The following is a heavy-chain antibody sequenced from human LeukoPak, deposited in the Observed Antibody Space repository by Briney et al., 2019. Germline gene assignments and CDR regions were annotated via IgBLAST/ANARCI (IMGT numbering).Heavy chain of an antibody. J-gene: IGHJ4*02. V-gene: IGHV4-34*01. CDR3: ARGQWEVRGIIITQLDY. CDR1: GGSFSGYY. D-gene: IGHD3-10*01. Sequence: SETLSLTCAVYGGSFSGYYWSWIRQPPGKGLEWIGESKHSGGTNYNPSLKSRVTISVDTSKKQFSLTLTSVTAADTAVYYCARGQWEVRGIIITQLDYWGQGTLVTVSS. CDR2: SKHSGGT.